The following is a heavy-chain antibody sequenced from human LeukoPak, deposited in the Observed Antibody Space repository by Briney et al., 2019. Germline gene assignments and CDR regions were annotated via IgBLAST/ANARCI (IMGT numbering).Heavy chain of an antibody. V-gene: IGHV1-69*04. CDR1: GGTFSSYA. CDR2: IIPILDIT. D-gene: IGHD4-11*01. Sequence: SVKVSCKASGGTFSSYAISWVRQAPGQGLEWMGRIIPILDITNYAQNFQGRVTLTADKSTTTAYMELSSLKSEDTAVYYCARLGDYSDSTGYWGQGTLVTVSS. CDR3: ARLGDYSDSTGY. J-gene: IGHJ4*02.